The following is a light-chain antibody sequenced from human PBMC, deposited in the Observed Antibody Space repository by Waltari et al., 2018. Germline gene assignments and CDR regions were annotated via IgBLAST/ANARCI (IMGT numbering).Light chain of an antibody. CDR3: SSYTSSRTNV. CDR1: SSDVGGFNF. CDR2: DVT. Sequence: QSALTQPASVSGSPGQSLNVSCTGTSSDVGGFNFVSWYQQHPGKAPNLMIFDVTNRPSGVSNRFSGSKSGNTASLTISGLQAEDEAEYYCSSYTSSRTNVFGSGTKVTVL. J-gene: IGLJ6*01. V-gene: IGLV2-14*03.